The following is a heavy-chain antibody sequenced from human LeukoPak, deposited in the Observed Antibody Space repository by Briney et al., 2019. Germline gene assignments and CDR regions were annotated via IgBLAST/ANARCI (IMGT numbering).Heavy chain of an antibody. CDR2: IYYSGST. D-gene: IGHD3-22*01. CDR3: AGQYYYDSSGYYVN. V-gene: IGHV4-59*01. J-gene: IGHJ4*02. CDR1: GGSISSYY. Sequence: SETLSLTCTASGGSISSYYWSWIRQPPGKGLEWIGYIYYSGSTNYNPSLKSRVTISVDTSKNQFSLKLSSVTAADTAVYYCAGQYYYDSSGYYVNWGQGTLVTVSS.